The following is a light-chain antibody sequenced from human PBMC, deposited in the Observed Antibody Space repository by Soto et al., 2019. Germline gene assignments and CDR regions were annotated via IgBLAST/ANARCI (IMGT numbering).Light chain of an antibody. CDR2: AAS. V-gene: IGKV1-39*01. CDR3: QQSYSSSPIT. CDR1: QSISSY. J-gene: IGKJ5*01. Sequence: DIQMTQSPSSLSASVGDRVTITCRASQSISSYLNWYQQKPGKAPKLLIYAASRLQSGVPPRFSGSGSGTDFTLTINSLRPEDFASYYCQQSYSSSPITFGPGTRLEIK.